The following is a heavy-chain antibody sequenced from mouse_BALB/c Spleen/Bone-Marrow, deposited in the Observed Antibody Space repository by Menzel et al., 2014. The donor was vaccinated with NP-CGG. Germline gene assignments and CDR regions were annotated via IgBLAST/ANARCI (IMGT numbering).Heavy chain of an antibody. J-gene: IGHJ3*01. V-gene: IGHV1-7*01. CDR2: INPSTGYT. D-gene: IGHD2-14*01. Sequence: VQLQQSGAELAKPGASVKMSCKASGYTFXSYWMHWVKQRPGQGLEWIGYINPSTGYTEYNQKFKDKATLTADKSSSTAYMQLSSLTSEDSAVYYCAREGYDPWFAYWGQGTLVTVAA. CDR1: GYTFXSYW. CDR3: AREGYDPWFAY.